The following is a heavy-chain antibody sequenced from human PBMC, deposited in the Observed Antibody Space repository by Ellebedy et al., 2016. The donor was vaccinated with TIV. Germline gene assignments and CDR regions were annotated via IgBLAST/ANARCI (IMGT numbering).Heavy chain of an antibody. Sequence: SETLSLTCTVSGGSISSYYWNWIRQPPGKGLEWIGYMHHSGSTNYNPSLKRRGTLSVDTSKNQFSLRLTSVTAADTAVYYCARYRRCGGNCFDGFDVWGQGTLVTVSS. V-gene: IGHV4-59*01. CDR2: MHHSGST. CDR1: GGSISSYY. J-gene: IGHJ3*01. D-gene: IGHD2-21*02. CDR3: ARYRRCGGNCFDGFDV.